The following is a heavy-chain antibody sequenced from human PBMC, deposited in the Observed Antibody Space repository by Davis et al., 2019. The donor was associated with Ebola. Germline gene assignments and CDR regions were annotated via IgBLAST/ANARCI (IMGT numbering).Heavy chain of an antibody. CDR1: GFTFSSYS. CDR2: ISSSSSYI. V-gene: IGHV3-21*04. D-gene: IGHD3-10*01. J-gene: IGHJ4*02. Sequence: PGGSLRLSCAASGFTFSSYSMNWVRQAPGKGLEWVSSISSSSSYIYYADSVKGRFTISRDNAKNSLYLQMNSLRAEDTAVYFCARDSGVAVRVFDYWGQGTLVTVSS. CDR3: ARDSGVAVRVFDY.